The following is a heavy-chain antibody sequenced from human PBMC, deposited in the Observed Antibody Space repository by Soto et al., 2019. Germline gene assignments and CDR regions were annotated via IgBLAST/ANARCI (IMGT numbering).Heavy chain of an antibody. J-gene: IGHJ6*03. Sequence: GGSLRLSCAASGFTFSSYAMSWVRQAPGKGLEWVSAISGSGGSTYYADSVKGRFTISRDNSKNTLYLQMNSLRAEDTAVYYCAKATSPVLRFLEWLPHMDVWGKGTTVTVSS. CDR1: GFTFSSYA. CDR3: AKATSPVLRFLEWLPHMDV. D-gene: IGHD3-3*01. V-gene: IGHV3-23*01. CDR2: ISGSGGST.